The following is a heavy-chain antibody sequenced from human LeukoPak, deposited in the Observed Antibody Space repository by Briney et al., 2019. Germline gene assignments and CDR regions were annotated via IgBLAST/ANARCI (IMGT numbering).Heavy chain of an antibody. CDR2: IYSGGST. CDR1: GFTVSSNY. J-gene: IGHJ6*03. Sequence: PGGSLRLSCAASGFTVSSNYMTWVRQAPGKGLEWVSVIYSGGSTYYADSVKGRFTISRDNSENTLYLHMNSLRAEDTAVYYCARATFWSGYQRDSWYMHVWGKGTTVTVSS. D-gene: IGHD3-3*01. CDR3: ARATFWSGYQRDSWYMHV. V-gene: IGHV3-66*02.